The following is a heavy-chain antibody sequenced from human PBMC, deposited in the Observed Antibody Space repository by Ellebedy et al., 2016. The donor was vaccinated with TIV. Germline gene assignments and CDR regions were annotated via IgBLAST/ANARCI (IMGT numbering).Heavy chain of an antibody. V-gene: IGHV1-46*02. Sequence: ASVKVSXXASGYTFNNYYMHWVRQAPGQGLDWMGIINPSGGRTTYAQKFQGRVTITRDTSTSTVYMELSSLRSEDTAVYYCATAGSYHFNYWGQGTLVSVSS. CDR1: GYTFNNYY. CDR3: ATAGSYHFNY. CDR2: INPSGGRT. D-gene: IGHD2-15*01. J-gene: IGHJ4*02.